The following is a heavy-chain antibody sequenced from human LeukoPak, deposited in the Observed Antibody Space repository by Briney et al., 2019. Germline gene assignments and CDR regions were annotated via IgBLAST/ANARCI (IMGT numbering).Heavy chain of an antibody. CDR3: ARGRIVVVVAANWFDP. CDR2: INHSGST. J-gene: IGHJ5*02. D-gene: IGHD2-15*01. CDR1: GGSFSGYY. Sequence: PETLSLTCAVYGGSFSGYYWSWIRQPPGKGLEWIGEINHSGSTNYNPSLKSRVTISVDTSKNQFSLKLSSVTAADTAVYYCARGRIVVVVAANWFDPWGRGTLVTVSS. V-gene: IGHV4-34*01.